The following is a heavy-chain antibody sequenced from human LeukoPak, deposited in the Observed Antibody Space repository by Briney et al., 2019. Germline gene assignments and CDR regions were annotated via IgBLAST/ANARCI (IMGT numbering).Heavy chain of an antibody. CDR2: INPNSGDT. D-gene: IGHD6-6*01. CDR1: GYSFTGYY. CDR3: ARVGYSSSSGPWDY. Sequence: ASVKVSCKASGYSFTGYYIHWVRQAPGQGLEWMGWINPNSGDTNYAQKFQGRVTMTRDTSISTAYMELSRLTSDDTAVYYCARVGYSSSSGPWDYWGQGTLVTVSS. J-gene: IGHJ4*02. V-gene: IGHV1-2*02.